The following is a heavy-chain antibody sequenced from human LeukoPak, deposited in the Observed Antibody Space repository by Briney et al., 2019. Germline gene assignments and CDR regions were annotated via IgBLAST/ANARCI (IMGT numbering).Heavy chain of an antibody. V-gene: IGHV3-23*01. CDR2: ISDSGSIT. Sequence: GGSLRLSCAASGFAFSSQAMGWVRQAPGKGLEWVSVISDSGSITYYADSVEGRFTISRDNSKNTLFLQMSSLRAEDTAVYYCAKDARRTNGWYFFDYWGRGTLVTVSS. D-gene: IGHD6-19*01. J-gene: IGHJ4*02. CDR1: GFAFSSQA. CDR3: AKDARRTNGWYFFDY.